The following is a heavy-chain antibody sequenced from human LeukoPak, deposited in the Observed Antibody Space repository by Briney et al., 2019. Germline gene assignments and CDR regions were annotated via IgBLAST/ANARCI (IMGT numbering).Heavy chain of an antibody. D-gene: IGHD2-15*01. CDR1: GYTFTSYG. CDR2: ISAYNGNT. V-gene: IGHV1-18*01. Sequence: GASVKVSCKASGYTFTSYGISWVRQAPGQGLEWMGWISAYNGNTNYAQKLQGRVTMTTDTSTSTAYMELRSLRSDDTAVYYCARMETCSGGSCYYYYMDVWGKGTTVTVSS. CDR3: ARMETCSGGSCYYYYMDV. J-gene: IGHJ6*03.